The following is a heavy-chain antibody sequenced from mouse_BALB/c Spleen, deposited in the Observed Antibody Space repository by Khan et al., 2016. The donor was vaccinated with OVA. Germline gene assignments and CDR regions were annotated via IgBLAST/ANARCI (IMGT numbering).Heavy chain of an antibody. J-gene: IGHJ2*01. D-gene: IGHD2-9*01. CDR2: ISYSGST. V-gene: IGHV3-2*02. CDR1: GYSITSDYA. CDR3: ARAYDGYYFDY. Sequence: EVQLQESGPGLVKPSQSLSLTCTVTGYSITSDYAWNWIRQFPGNKLEWMGYISYSGSTSYNPSHKSRIPITRDTSKNQFFLQLNSVTTEDTATXYCARAYDGYYFDYWCQGTTLTVSS.